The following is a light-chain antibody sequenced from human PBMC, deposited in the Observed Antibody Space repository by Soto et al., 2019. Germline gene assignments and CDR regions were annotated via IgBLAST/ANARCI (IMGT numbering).Light chain of an antibody. CDR3: QQYDKWPRT. Sequence: EIVLRQSTGTLSLSRGERATLSCMASQSVSRKLAWYQQTRGQAPRLLIYGASTRATGVPARFSGSGSGTEFTLTISNLQSEDFAVYHCQQYDKWPRTFGQGTKVDIK. CDR1: QSVSRK. J-gene: IGKJ1*01. V-gene: IGKV3-15*01. CDR2: GAS.